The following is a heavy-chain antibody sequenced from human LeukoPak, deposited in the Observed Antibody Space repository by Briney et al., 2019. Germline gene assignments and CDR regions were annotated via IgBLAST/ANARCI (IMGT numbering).Heavy chain of an antibody. CDR1: GCSFNSYW. Sequence: GGSLRLSCAASGCSFNSYWMSWVRQVPGKGLEWVANIKQDGSEKYYVDSVKGRFTISRDNAKSSLYLQMNSLRAEDTALYYCARGTWNFDLWGRGTLLSVSS. V-gene: IGHV3-7*04. CDR2: IKQDGSEK. J-gene: IGHJ2*01. CDR3: ARGTWNFDL.